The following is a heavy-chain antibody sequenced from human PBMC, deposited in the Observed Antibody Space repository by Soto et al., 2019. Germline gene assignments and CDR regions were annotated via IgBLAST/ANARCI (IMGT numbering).Heavy chain of an antibody. D-gene: IGHD3-10*01. CDR1: GGSISSSSYY. J-gene: IGHJ6*02. CDR3: ARGLLWFGELLRTYGMDV. CDR2: IYYSGGI. Sequence: PSETLSLTCTVSGGSISSSSYYWSWIRQPPGKGLEWIGTIYYSGGIYYNPSLKSRVTISVDTSKNHFSLKLSSVTAADTAVYYCARGLLWFGELLRTYGMDVWGQGTTVTVSS. V-gene: IGHV4-39*02.